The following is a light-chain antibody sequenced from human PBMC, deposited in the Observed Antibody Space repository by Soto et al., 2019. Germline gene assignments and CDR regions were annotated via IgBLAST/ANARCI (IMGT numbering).Light chain of an antibody. CDR1: QSISNF. CDR2: DAS. J-gene: IGKJ1*01. V-gene: IGKV1-5*01. CDR3: QQYETFSGT. Sequence: DIQMTQSPSSLSASVGDRVTITCRASQSISNFLNWYQQKPGEAPKLLIYDASALPRGVPSRFSGSGSGTKFPLTIASLQPDDFATYYCQQYETFSGTFGPGTKVEI.